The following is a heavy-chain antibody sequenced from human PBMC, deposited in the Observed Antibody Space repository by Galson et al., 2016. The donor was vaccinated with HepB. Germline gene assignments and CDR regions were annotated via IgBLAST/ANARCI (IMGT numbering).Heavy chain of an antibody. CDR3: TRVPNSGSYPYPYSYGMDV. V-gene: IGHV4-4*02. CDR1: DASISSSNW. Sequence: SETLSLTCAVSDASISSSNWWTWVRQPPGKGPEWIGEIYRNGNTNLNPSLKSRVTISLDKSKNHFSLNLSSVTAADTAVYYCTRVPNSGSYPYPYSYGMDVWGQGTTVTVSS. D-gene: IGHD1-26*01. J-gene: IGHJ6*02. CDR2: IYRNGNT.